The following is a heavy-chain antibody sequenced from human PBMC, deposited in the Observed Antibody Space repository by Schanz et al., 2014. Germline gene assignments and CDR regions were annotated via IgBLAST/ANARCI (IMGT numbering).Heavy chain of an antibody. CDR1: GVSISSFY. V-gene: IGHV4-59*08. Sequence: QVQLQESGPGLVRPSETLSLTCTVSGVSISSFYWSWIRQSPGQGLEYFGYIYGGESTSYNPTLKALGTRTFDTSRNAFSRKPTSVTAADTAVYYCTRMSLRRGDYGGLDVWGQGTTVTGSS. D-gene: IGHD3-10*01. CDR2: IYGGEST. CDR3: TRMSLRRGDYGGLDV. J-gene: IGHJ6*02.